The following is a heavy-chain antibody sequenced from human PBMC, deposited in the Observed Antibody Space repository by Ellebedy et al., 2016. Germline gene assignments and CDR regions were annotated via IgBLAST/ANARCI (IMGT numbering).Heavy chain of an antibody. Sequence: GGSLRLSCAASGFTFSSYGMHWVRQAPGKGLEWVAVIWYDGSNKYYADSVKGRFTISRDNSKNTLYLQMNSLRAEDTAVYYCASSDYYDSSGYYYGAEYFQHWGQGTLVTVSS. CDR1: GFTFSSYG. D-gene: IGHD3-22*01. CDR2: IWYDGSNK. CDR3: ASSDYYDSSGYYYGAEYFQH. J-gene: IGHJ1*01. V-gene: IGHV3-33*01.